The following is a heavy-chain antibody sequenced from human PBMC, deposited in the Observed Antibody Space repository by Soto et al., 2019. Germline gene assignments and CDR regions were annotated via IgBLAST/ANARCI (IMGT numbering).Heavy chain of an antibody. CDR2: IIPSLGIA. CDR3: ASRVPAAGRQNDCYYYMDV. V-gene: IGHV1-69*02. Sequence: QVPLVQSGAEVKKPGSSVKVSCKASGGTFSSYTISWVRQAPGQGLEWMGRIIPSLGIANYAQKFQGSVTITADKSTSTAYMELSSLRSEDTAVYYCASRVPAAGRQNDCYYYMDVWGKGTTVTVSS. CDR1: GGTFSSYT. J-gene: IGHJ6*03. D-gene: IGHD2-2*01.